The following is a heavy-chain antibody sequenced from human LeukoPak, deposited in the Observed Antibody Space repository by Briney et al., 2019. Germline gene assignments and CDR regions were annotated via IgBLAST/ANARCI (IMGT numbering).Heavy chain of an antibody. CDR3: ARVHDFWSGYYLGDAFDI. CDR2: ISAQHGQT. Sequence: ASVKVSCKTSGYSENFYGITWVRQVAGQGLEWMGWISAQHGQTEYAPKSQDRVTMTTDTYTNTAYMELRSLRSDDTAVYYCARVHDFWSGYYLGDAFDIWGQGTMVTVSS. CDR1: GYSENFYG. D-gene: IGHD3-3*01. J-gene: IGHJ3*02. V-gene: IGHV1-18*01.